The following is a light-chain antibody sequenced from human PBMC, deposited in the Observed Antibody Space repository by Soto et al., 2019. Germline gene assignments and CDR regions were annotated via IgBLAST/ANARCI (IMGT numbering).Light chain of an antibody. J-gene: IGKJ5*01. CDR2: GAS. CDR1: QSVSSSY. CDR3: QQYGSSPIT. Sequence: EIVLTQYPDTLSLSPGERATLSCMASQSVSSSYLAWYQQKPGQAPRLLIYGASSRATGIPDRFSGSGSGTDFTLTISRLEPEDFAVYYCQQYGSSPITFGQGALLEIK. V-gene: IGKV3-20*01.